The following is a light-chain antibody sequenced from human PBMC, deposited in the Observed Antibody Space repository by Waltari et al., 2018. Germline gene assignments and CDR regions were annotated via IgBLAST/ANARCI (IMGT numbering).Light chain of an antibody. V-gene: IGLV1-40*01. CDR2: GNI. J-gene: IGLJ1*01. CDR1: TSNIRAGYD. Sequence: QSVLTQPPSVSGAPGQTVTISCTGSTSNIRAGYDVPWYQQFPGTAPKLLIYGNINRPSGVPDRFSGSKSGTSASLAITGLQAEDEADYYCQSYDSSLSGYIFGPVTTVTVL. CDR3: QSYDSSLSGYI.